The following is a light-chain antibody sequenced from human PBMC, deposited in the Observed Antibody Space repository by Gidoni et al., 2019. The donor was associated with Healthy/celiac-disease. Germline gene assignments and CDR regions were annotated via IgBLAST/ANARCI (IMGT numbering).Light chain of an antibody. Sequence: EIVFTHSPATLSLSPGERATLSCRASQIVSSYLAWYQQKPGQAPRLLIYDASNKANGIPARFSGSGYGTDFTLTISSLEPEDFAVYYCQQRSNWPQMLTFGGGTKVEIK. CDR3: QQRSNWPQMLT. J-gene: IGKJ4*01. CDR2: DAS. V-gene: IGKV3-11*01. CDR1: QIVSSY.